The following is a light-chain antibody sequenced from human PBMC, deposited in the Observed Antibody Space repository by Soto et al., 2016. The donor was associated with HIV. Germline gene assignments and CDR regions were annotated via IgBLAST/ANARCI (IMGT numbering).Light chain of an antibody. CDR2: ADS. CDR1: NIGGKS. J-gene: IGLJ3*02. CDR3: QVWDSQSNSWV. Sequence: SYELTQPLSVSVTPGQTARITCDGNNIGGKSVHWYQQWPGQAPLLVIYADSDRPAEIPERFSGSNSGNTAILTIDTVEVGDEADFYCQVWDSQSNSWVFGGGTKLTVL. V-gene: IGLV3-21*02.